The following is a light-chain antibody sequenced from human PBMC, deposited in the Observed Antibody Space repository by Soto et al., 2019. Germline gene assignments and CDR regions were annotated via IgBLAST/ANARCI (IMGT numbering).Light chain of an antibody. CDR2: GAS. CDR1: QSVTSN. V-gene: IGKV3-15*01. CDR3: QQYGSSPRA. Sequence: EIVMTQSPATLSVSPGDRATLSCRASQSVTSNLAWYQQKPGQAPRLLIYGASTRATGIPARFSGSGSGTEFTLTISSLQSEDFAVYYCQQYGSSPRAFGPGTTVDIK. J-gene: IGKJ3*01.